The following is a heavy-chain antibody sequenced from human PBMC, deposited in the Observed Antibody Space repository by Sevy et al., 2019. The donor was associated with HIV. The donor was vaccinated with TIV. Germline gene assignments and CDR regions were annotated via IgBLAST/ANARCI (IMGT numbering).Heavy chain of an antibody. D-gene: IGHD2-21*02. J-gene: IGHJ4*02. CDR2: IWYDGTIK. CDR1: GIIFTSSG. Sequence: GGSLRLSCVVSGIIFTSSGMHWVRQAPGKGLEWVAVIWYDGTIKYYADSVKGRFTISRDNSKDTLFLQMNSLTPEDTAVYYCARGGGYCGGDCYSIDYWGQGALVTVSS. CDR3: ARGGGYCGGDCYSIDY. V-gene: IGHV3-33*08.